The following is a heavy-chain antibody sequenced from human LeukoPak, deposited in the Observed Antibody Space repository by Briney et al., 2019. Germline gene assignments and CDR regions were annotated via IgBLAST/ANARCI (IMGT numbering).Heavy chain of an antibody. D-gene: IGHD6-19*01. Sequence: ASVKVSCKASGYTFTSYAMNWVRQAPGQGLEWMGWINTNTGNPTYAQGFTGRFVFSLDTSVSTAYLQISSLKAEDTAVYYCARELRLPIAVAGTPLGYWGQGTLVTVSS. CDR3: ARELRLPIAVAGTPLGY. J-gene: IGHJ4*02. CDR2: INTNTGNP. CDR1: GYTFTSYA. V-gene: IGHV7-4-1*02.